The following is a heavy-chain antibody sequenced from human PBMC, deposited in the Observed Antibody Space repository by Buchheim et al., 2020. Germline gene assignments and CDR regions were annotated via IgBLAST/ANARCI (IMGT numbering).Heavy chain of an antibody. CDR3: ARDRYYDYYYYGMDV. J-gene: IGHJ6*02. CDR1: GGSISSGGYS. V-gene: IGHV4-30-4*07. Sequence: QVQLQESGPGLVKPSQTLSLTCAVSGGSISSGGYSWSWIRQPPGKGLEWIGYIYYSGSTYYNPSPKSRVTISVDTSKNQFSLKLSSVTAADTAVYDCARDRYYDYYYYGMDVWGQGTT. D-gene: IGHD2/OR15-2a*01. CDR2: IYYSGST.